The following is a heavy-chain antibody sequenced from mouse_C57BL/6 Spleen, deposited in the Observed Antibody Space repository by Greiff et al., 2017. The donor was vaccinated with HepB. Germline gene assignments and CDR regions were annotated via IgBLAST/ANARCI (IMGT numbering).Heavy chain of an antibody. CDR1: GFTFSSYA. D-gene: IGHD4-1*01. CDR2: ISSGGDYI. J-gene: IGHJ1*03. Sequence: EVKVVESGEGLVKPGGSLKLSCAASGFTFSSYAMSWVRQTPEKRLEWVAYISSGGDYIYYADTVKGRFTISRDNARNTLYLQMSSLKSEDTAMYYCTRDPRANWDEWYFDVWGTGTTVTVSS. CDR3: TRDPRANWDEWYFDV. V-gene: IGHV5-9-1*02.